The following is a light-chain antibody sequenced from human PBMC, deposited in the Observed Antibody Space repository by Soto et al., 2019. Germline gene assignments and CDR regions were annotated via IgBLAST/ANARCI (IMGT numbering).Light chain of an antibody. Sequence: IVMTQSPLSLPVTPGEPASISCRSSQSLLHSNGYNYLDWYLQKPGQSPQLLIYLGSNRASGVPDRFTGSGSGTDFTLKISRVEDEDVGVYYCMQALQTPWTFGQGTKVDIK. V-gene: IGKV2-28*01. J-gene: IGKJ1*01. CDR3: MQALQTPWT. CDR1: QSLLHSNGYNY. CDR2: LGS.